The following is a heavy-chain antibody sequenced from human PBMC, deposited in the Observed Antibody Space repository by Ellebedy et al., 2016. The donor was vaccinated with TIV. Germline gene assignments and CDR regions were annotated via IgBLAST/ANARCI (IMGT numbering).Heavy chain of an antibody. CDR3: ARAPSIVYGSGSYRFGP. Sequence: AASVKVSCKASGYTFTGYYIHWVRQAPGQGLEWMGWINPNSGVTNYAQKFQDWVTMTRGTSITTAYMELSRLKSDDTAVYYCARAPSIVYGSGSYRFGPWGQGTLVTVSS. V-gene: IGHV1-2*04. CDR2: INPNSGVT. D-gene: IGHD3-10*01. J-gene: IGHJ5*02. CDR1: GYTFTGYY.